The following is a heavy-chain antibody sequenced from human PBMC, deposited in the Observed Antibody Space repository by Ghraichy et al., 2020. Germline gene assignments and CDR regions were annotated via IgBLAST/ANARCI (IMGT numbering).Heavy chain of an antibody. CDR2: ISHNAYAT. J-gene: IGHJ4*02. D-gene: IGHD6-13*01. V-gene: IGHV3-23*01. CDR1: GFSFGTYA. CDR3: AKKQPGFFHFDN. Sequence: GESLNISCTASGFSFGTYAMSWVRQAPGKGLEWVSGISHNAYATNYADSVKGRFTISRDNSKNTLYLQMSSLRAEDTAVYYCAKKQPGFFHFDNWGQGTLVTVSS.